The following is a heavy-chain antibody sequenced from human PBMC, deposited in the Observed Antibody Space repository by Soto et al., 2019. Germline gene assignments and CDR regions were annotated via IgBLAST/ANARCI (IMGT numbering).Heavy chain of an antibody. CDR3: AKNHFPDCSGGSCYSGDFDY. J-gene: IGHJ4*02. CDR1: GFTFSSYG. V-gene: IGHV3-30*18. D-gene: IGHD2-15*01. Sequence: PGGSLRLSCAASGFTFSSYGMHWVRQAPGKGLEWVAVISYDGSNKYYAVSVKGRFTISRDNSKNTLYLQMNSLRAEDTAVYYCAKNHFPDCSGGSCYSGDFDYWGQGTLVTVSS. CDR2: ISYDGSNK.